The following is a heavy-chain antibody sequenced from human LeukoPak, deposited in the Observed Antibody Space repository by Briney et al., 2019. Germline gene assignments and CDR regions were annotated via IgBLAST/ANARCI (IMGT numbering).Heavy chain of an antibody. D-gene: IGHD1-7*01. CDR2: IYYSGST. J-gene: IGHJ4*02. V-gene: IGHV4-39*01. Sequence: SETLSLTCTVSGGSISSSSYYWGWIRQPPGKGLEWIGSIYYSGSTYYNPSLKSRVTISVDTSKNQFPLNLSSVTAADTAVYYCARFSPSGTTNYWGQGTLVTVSS. CDR1: GGSISSSSYY. CDR3: ARFSPSGTTNY.